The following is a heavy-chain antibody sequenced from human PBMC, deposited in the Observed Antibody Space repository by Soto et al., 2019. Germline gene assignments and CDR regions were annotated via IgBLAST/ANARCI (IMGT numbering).Heavy chain of an antibody. J-gene: IGHJ6*02. Sequence: EVQLVQSGAEVKEPGESLKISCKGSGYSFTKYWIGWVRQMPGKGLEWMAIIYPDESDTRYSPSFQGQVTISADKSIITAYLQWSSLKASDTAMYYCVRMGFSGGGYLSYYYYGMDIWGQGTTVTVSS. D-gene: IGHD5-12*01. V-gene: IGHV5-51*03. CDR1: GYSFTKYW. CDR3: VRMGFSGGGYLSYYYYGMDI. CDR2: IYPDESDT.